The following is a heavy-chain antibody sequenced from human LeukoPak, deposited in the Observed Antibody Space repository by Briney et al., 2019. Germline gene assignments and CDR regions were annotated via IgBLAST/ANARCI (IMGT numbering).Heavy chain of an antibody. CDR1: DGSINSGSYY. Sequence: SETLSLTCSVSDGSINSGSYYWAWIRQPPGKGLEWIGSIYYSGSTYYNPSLKRRVTISVDTSKKQFSLKLSSVTAADTAVYYCARHDTIFGVVNPTDAFDIWGQGTMVTVSS. D-gene: IGHD3-3*01. V-gene: IGHV4-39*01. J-gene: IGHJ3*02. CDR2: IYYSGST. CDR3: ARHDTIFGVVNPTDAFDI.